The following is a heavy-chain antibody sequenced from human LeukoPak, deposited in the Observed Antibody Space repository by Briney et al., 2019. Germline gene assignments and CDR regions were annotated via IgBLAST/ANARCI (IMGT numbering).Heavy chain of an antibody. J-gene: IGHJ4*02. V-gene: IGHV4-61*05. D-gene: IGHD6-13*01. CDR2: MHYSGGT. CDR1: GGSINSGTDY. CDR3: ARHWETSSWYVDY. Sequence: PSETLSLTCTVSGGSINSGTDYWGWIRQPPGKGLEWIGYMHYSGGTNYNPSLKSRVTISVDASKNQFSLKLSSVTAADTAVYYCARHWETSSWYVDYWGQGTLVTVSS.